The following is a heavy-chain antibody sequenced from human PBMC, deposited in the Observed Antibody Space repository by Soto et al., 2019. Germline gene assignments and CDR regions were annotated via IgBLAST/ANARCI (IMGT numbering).Heavy chain of an antibody. D-gene: IGHD6-13*01. J-gene: IGHJ6*02. CDR3: ARVTAAAGNVRDYYYYYYGMDV. Sequence: SVKVSCKASGGTFSSYAISWVRQAPGQGLEWMGGIIPIFGTANYAQKFQGRVTITADESTSTAYMALSSLRSEDTAVYYCARVTAAAGNVRDYYYYYYGMDVWGQGTTVTVSS. CDR1: GGTFSSYA. V-gene: IGHV1-69*13. CDR2: IIPIFGTA.